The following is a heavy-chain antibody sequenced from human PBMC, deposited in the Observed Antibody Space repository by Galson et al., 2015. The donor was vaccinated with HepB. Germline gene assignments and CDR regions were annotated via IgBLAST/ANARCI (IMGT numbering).Heavy chain of an antibody. CDR2: ISASAGST. Sequence: SLRLSCAASGFSFSMYAMSWVRQAPGKGLEWVSGISASAGSTYYADSVKGRFTISRDNSKNTLYLQMNSLRPEDSAMYYCAKDRYYGDYFDYWGQGALVTVSS. CDR3: AKDRYYGDYFDY. V-gene: IGHV3-23*01. D-gene: IGHD4-17*01. J-gene: IGHJ4*02. CDR1: GFSFSMYA.